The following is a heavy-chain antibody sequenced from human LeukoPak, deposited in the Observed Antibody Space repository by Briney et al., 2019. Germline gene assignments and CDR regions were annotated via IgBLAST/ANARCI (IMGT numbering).Heavy chain of an antibody. Sequence: PGGSLRLSCAASGFTFSGSAMHCVRQASGKGLEWVGRIRSKANSYATAYAASVKGRFTISRDDSKNTAYLQMNSLKTEDTAVYYCTSRYGDYYYWGQGTLVTVSS. J-gene: IGHJ4*02. CDR1: GFTFSGSA. CDR3: TSRYGDYYY. CDR2: IRSKANSYAT. V-gene: IGHV3-73*01. D-gene: IGHD4-17*01.